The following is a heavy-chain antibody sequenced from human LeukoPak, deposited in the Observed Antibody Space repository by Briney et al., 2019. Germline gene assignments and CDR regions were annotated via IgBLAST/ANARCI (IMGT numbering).Heavy chain of an antibody. V-gene: IGHV4-34*01. Sequence: SETLSLTCAVYGGSFSGYYWSWIRQPPGKGLEWIGEINHSGSTNYNPSLKSRVTISVGTSKNQFSLKLSSVTAADTAVYYCARGDYDYVWGSYRYNWFDPWGQGTLVTVSS. J-gene: IGHJ5*02. CDR3: ARGDYDYVWGSYRYNWFDP. CDR1: GGSFSGYY. CDR2: INHSGST. D-gene: IGHD3-16*02.